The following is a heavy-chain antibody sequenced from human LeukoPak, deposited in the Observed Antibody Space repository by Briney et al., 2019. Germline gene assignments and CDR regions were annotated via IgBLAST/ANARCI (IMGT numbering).Heavy chain of an antibody. D-gene: IGHD2-21*01. V-gene: IGHV3-23*01. J-gene: IGHJ4*02. CDR1: GFTFSTYA. Sequence: GGTLRLSCAASGFTFSTYAMSWVRQTPGKGLEWVAATSSSDAGTYHADSVRGRFTISRDNSKNTLYLQMNSLRAEDAAVYFCAKAPVTSCRGAYCYPFDSWGQGTLVTVSS. CDR3: AKAPVTSCRGAYCYPFDS. CDR2: TSSSDAGT.